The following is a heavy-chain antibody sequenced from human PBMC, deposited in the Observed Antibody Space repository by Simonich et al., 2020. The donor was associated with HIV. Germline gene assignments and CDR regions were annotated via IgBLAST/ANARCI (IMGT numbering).Heavy chain of an antibody. J-gene: IGHJ6*03. Sequence: QVQLQQWGAGLLKPSETLSLTCAVYGGSFSAYYWSWVRQPPGKGLEWIGEINHRGSTNYNPSLKSRVTISLDTSKNQFSLKLSSVTAADTAVYYCARRRILTTYYFRDYYYYMDVWGEGTTVTVSS. CDR3: ARRRILTTYYFRDYYYYMDV. V-gene: IGHV4-34*01. D-gene: IGHD3-9*01. CDR2: INHRGST. CDR1: GGSFSAYY.